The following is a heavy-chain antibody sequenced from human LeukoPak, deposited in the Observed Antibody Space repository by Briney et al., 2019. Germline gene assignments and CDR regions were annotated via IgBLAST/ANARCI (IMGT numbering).Heavy chain of an antibody. D-gene: IGHD3-10*01. V-gene: IGHV4-59*12. J-gene: IGHJ4*02. Sequence: SETLSLTCTVSGGSISSYYWSWIRQPPGKGLEWIGYIYYSGSTSYNPSLKSRVTISVDTSKNQFSLKLSSVTAADTAVYYCARLRRGRGSGSYPRLYYFDYWGQGTLVTVSS. CDR3: ARLRRGRGSGSYPRLYYFDY. CDR1: GGSISSYY. CDR2: IYYSGST.